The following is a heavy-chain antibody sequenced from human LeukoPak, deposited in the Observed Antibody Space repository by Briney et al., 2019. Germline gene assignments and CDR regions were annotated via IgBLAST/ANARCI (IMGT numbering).Heavy chain of an antibody. Sequence: GGSLRFSCAASGFIFSSYGMHWVRQAPGKGLEWVAVIWYDGSNKNYADSIKGRFTISRDNSKNTLYLQMNSLRAEDTAVYYCASSYYDILTGYQELDHWGQGTLVTVSS. V-gene: IGHV3-33*01. J-gene: IGHJ4*02. CDR3: ASSYYDILTGYQELDH. D-gene: IGHD3-9*01. CDR2: IWYDGSNK. CDR1: GFIFSSYG.